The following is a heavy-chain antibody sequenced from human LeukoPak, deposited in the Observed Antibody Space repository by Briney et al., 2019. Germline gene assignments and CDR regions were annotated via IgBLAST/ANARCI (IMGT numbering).Heavy chain of an antibody. CDR2: LNHSGST. J-gene: IGHJ5*02. V-gene: IGHV4-34*01. CDR3: ARGPDSGSYFAWFGP. CDR1: GGSFSGYY. D-gene: IGHD3-10*01. Sequence: SETLALTCAVYGGSFSGYYWSWVRKPPGKGREWSGELNHSGSTNYNPSFKRRVAISVDTSRNQLSLKLSSVTAADPAVYYCARGPDSGSYFAWFGPWGQGTLVTVSS.